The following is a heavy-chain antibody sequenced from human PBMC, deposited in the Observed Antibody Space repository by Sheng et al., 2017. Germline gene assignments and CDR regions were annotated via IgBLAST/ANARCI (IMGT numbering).Heavy chain of an antibody. V-gene: IGHV6-1*01. D-gene: IGHD7-27*01. Sequence: QVQLQQSGPRLVRPSQTPLTHLCHLRDSVSSNRVAWNWIRQSPSRGLEWLGRTYYRSKWSSDYAVSLKSRITISPDTSKNQFSLLLNSVTPEDTAVYFCAGDHWGDLYMDVWGKGTTVTVSS. CDR3: AGDHWGDLYMDV. CDR1: DSVSSNRVA. CDR2: TYYRSKWSS. J-gene: IGHJ6*03.